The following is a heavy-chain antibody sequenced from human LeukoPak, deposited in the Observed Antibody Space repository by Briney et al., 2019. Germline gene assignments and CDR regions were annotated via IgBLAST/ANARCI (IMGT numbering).Heavy chain of an antibody. D-gene: IGHD3-22*01. CDR3: ASEPHEVKYYYDRVFDH. Sequence: SQTLSLTCAISGDSVSSNIAAWDWIRQSPSRGLEWLGRTYYRSKWYNDYAVSVKSRITINPDTSKNQFSLQLNSVTPEDTAVYYCASEPHEVKYYYDRVFDHWGQGTLVTVSS. CDR1: GDSVSSNIAA. CDR2: TYYRSKWYN. J-gene: IGHJ4*02. V-gene: IGHV6-1*01.